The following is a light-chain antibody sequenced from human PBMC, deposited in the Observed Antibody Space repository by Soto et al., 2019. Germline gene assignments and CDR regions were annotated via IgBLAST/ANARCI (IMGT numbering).Light chain of an antibody. V-gene: IGLV2-11*01. CDR2: SVS. J-gene: IGLJ1*01. Sequence: LAQPRSVSGSPGQSVTISCTGTSSDVGGHNYVSWYQQHPGKAPKLMISSVSKRPSGVPDRFSGSKSGNTASLTISGLQAEDEADYYCCSYAGSYTYVFGTGTKVTVL. CDR1: SSDVGGHNY. CDR3: CSYAGSYTYV.